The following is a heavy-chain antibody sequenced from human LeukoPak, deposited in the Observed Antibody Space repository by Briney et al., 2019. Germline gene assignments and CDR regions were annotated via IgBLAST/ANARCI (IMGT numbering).Heavy chain of an antibody. J-gene: IGHJ4*02. D-gene: IGHD6-19*01. Sequence: GGSLRLSCAASGFTFSSYEMNWVRQAPGKGLEWVSYISSSGSTIYYADPVKGRFTISRDNAKNSLYLQMNSLRAEDTAVYYCARYCGGYSSGWYCFACWGQGRLVTVSS. CDR3: ARYCGGYSSGWYCFAC. CDR1: GFTFSSYE. V-gene: IGHV3-48*03. CDR2: ISSSGSTI.